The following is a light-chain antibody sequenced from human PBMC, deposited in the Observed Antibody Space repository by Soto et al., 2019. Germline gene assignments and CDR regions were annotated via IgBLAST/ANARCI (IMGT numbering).Light chain of an antibody. CDR3: QQYNSSVWT. CDR2: DAS. V-gene: IGKV1-5*01. CDR1: QSISSS. Sequence: DIQITQFPSTLSASVGDRVTITCRASQSISSSLAWYQQKPGKAPKLLIYDASSLESGVPSRFSGSGSGTEFTLSVSSLQPDDFAAYYCQQYNSSVWTFGQGTKV. J-gene: IGKJ1*01.